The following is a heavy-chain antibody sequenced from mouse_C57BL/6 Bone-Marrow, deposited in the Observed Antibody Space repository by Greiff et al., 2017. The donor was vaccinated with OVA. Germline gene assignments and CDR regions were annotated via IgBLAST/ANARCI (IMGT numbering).Heavy chain of an antibody. D-gene: IGHD2-4*01. CDR2: IYYSGTI. J-gene: IGHJ2*01. CDR3: ARLYDYDEYYFDY. Sequence: VQLQQSGPGLVKPSQTVFLTCTVTGISITTGNYRWSWIRQFPGNKLEWIGYIYYSGTITYNPSLTSRTTITRDTPKNQFFLEMNSLTAEDTATYYCARLYDYDEYYFDYWGQGTTLTVSS. CDR1: GISITTGNYR. V-gene: IGHV3-5*01.